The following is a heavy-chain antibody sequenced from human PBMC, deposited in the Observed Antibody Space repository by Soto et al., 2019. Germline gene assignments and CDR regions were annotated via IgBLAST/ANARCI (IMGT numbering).Heavy chain of an antibody. CDR3: ARDGLITRAGVDFDC. CDR2: VKGDGSGT. D-gene: IGHD6-13*01. J-gene: IGHJ4*02. Sequence: EVQLVESGGGLVQPGGSLRLSCAASGFTFSSYWMHWVRQAPGKGLVWVSRVKGDGSGTTYADSVKGRFTVSRDNAKNTLYLQMDSLRADDTAVYYCARDGLITRAGVDFDCWGQGTLVTVSS. CDR1: GFTFSSYW. V-gene: IGHV3-74*03.